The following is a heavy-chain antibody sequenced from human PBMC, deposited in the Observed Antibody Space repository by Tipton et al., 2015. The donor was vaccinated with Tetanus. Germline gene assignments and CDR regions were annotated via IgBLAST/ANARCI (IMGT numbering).Heavy chain of an antibody. CDR3: ARGAIFGVLTYRAFDI. D-gene: IGHD3-3*01. Sequence: LRLSCAASGFIFGNYAMSWVRQPPGKGLEWIGEIHPSGSTNYNPSLKSRVTISVDTSKNQFSLRLNSVSAADTAVYYCARGAIFGVLTYRAFDIWGQGTMVTVSS. CDR2: IHPSGST. CDR1: GFIFGNYA. J-gene: IGHJ3*02. V-gene: IGHV4-34*01.